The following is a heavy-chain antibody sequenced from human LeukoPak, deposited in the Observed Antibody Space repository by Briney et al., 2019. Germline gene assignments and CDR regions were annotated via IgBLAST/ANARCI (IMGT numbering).Heavy chain of an antibody. V-gene: IGHV4-34*01. Sequence: SETLSLTCAVYGGSFSGYYWSWIRQPPGKGLEWIGEINHSGSTNYNPSLKSRVTISVDTSKNQFSLKLSSVTAADTAVYYCASGVLRYFDWSFDYWGQGTLVTVSS. D-gene: IGHD3-9*01. J-gene: IGHJ4*02. CDR2: INHSGST. CDR3: ASGVLRYFDWSFDY. CDR1: GGSFSGYY.